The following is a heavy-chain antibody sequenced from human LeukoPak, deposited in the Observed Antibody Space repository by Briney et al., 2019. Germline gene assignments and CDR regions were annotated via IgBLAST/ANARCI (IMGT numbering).Heavy chain of an antibody. CDR3: ARGDYYGSGSYCDY. CDR2: IKQDGSEK. D-gene: IGHD3-10*01. CDR1: GFTFGSYW. V-gene: IGHV3-7*01. Sequence: PGGSLRLSCAASGFTFGSYWMSWVRQAPGKGLEWVANIKQDGSEKYYVDSVKGRFTISRDNAKNSLYLQMNSLRAEDTAVYYCARGDYYGSGSYCDYWGQGTLVTVSS. J-gene: IGHJ4*02.